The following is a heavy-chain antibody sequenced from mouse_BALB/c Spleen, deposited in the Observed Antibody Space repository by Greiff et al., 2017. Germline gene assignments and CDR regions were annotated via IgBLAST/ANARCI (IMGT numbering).Heavy chain of an antibody. CDR1: GFTFSSYG. CDR3: ARVITTVVEGAMDY. V-gene: IGHV5-6*01. D-gene: IGHD1-1*01. J-gene: IGHJ4*01. Sequence: EVQLVESGGDLVKPGGSLKLSCAASGFTFSSYGMSWVRQTPDKRLEWVATISSGGSYTYYPDSVKGRFTISRDNAKNTLYLQMSSLKSEDTAMYYCARVITTVVEGAMDYWGQGTSVTVSS. CDR2: ISSGGSYT.